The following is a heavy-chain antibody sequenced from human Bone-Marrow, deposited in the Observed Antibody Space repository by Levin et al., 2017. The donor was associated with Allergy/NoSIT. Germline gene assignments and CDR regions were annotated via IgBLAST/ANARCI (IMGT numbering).Heavy chain of an antibody. CDR3: ARDRLGYCSGGSCYNRGYYYYYMDV. Sequence: GGSLRLSCAASGFTVSSNYMSWVRQAPGKGLEWVSVIYSGGSTYYADSVKGRFTISRDNSKNTLYLQMNSLRAEDTAVYYCARDRLGYCSGGSCYNRGYYYYYMDVWGKGTTVTVSS. CDR2: IYSGGST. CDR1: GFTVSSNY. V-gene: IGHV3-53*01. J-gene: IGHJ6*03. D-gene: IGHD2-15*01.